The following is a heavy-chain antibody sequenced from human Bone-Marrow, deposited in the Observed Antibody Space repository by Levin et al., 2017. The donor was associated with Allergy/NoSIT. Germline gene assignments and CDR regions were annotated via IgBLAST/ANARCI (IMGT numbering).Heavy chain of an antibody. Sequence: SETLSLTCTVSGASISSFYWSWIRQPPGKGLEWIGYIYYNGSTNYSPSLKSRVSMSADMSRNQVYLTMSSVTAADTAVYYCARQAVPAAMNGFDSWGQGTLVTVSS. CDR2: IYYNGST. CDR3: ARQAVPAAMNGFDS. V-gene: IGHV4-59*08. CDR1: GASISSFY. J-gene: IGHJ5*01. D-gene: IGHD2-2*01.